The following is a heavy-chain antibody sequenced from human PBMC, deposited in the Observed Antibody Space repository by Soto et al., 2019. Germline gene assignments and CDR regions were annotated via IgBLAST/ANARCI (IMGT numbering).Heavy chain of an antibody. J-gene: IGHJ4*02. CDR1: GGSFSTYY. V-gene: IGHV4-34*01. D-gene: IGHD6-13*01. CDR3: ARGGRQQLVRPYYFDY. CDR2: INHSGST. Sequence: QVQVQRWGAGLLKPSETLSLSCAVYGGSFSTYYWNWIRQPPGKGLEWIGEINHSGSTNYNPSLKSRVTISVDRSKNQFSLKLSSVTAADTAVYYCARGGRQQLVRPYYFDYWGQGTLVTVSS.